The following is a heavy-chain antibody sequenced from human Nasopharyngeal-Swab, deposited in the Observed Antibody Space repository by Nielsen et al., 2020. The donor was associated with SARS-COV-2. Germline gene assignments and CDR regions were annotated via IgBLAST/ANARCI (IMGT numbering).Heavy chain of an antibody. CDR2: IYYSGST. D-gene: IGHD3-10*01. J-gene: IGHJ5*02. CDR3: ARGSITMVRGALNWFDP. Sequence: SETLPLTCTVSGGSISSGDYYWSWIRQPPGKGLEWIGYIYYSGSTYYNPSLKSRVTISVDTSKNQFSLKLSSVTAADTAVYYCARGSITMVRGALNWFDPWGQGTLVTVSS. CDR1: GGSISSGDYY. V-gene: IGHV4-30-4*01.